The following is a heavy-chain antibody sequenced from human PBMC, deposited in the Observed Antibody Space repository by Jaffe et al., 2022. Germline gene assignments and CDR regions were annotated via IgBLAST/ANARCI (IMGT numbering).Heavy chain of an antibody. Sequence: EVQLVESGGGLVQPGRSLRLSCAASGFTFDDYAMHWVRQAPGKGLEWVSGISWNSGSIGYADSVKGRFTISRDNAKNSLYLQMNSLRAEDTALYYCAKATMMYYDILTGYYRDGEYYFDYWGQGTLVTVSS. CDR1: GFTFDDYA. CDR2: ISWNSGSI. D-gene: IGHD3-9*01. V-gene: IGHV3-9*01. CDR3: AKATMMYYDILTGYYRDGEYYFDY. J-gene: IGHJ4*02.